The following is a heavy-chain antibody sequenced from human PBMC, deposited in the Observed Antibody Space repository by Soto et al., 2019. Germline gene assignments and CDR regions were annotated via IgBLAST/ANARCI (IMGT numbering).Heavy chain of an antibody. J-gene: IGHJ5*02. CDR3: ARESWQLERSGWFDP. Sequence: GASVKVSCKASGYTFTSYGISWVRQAPGQGLEWMGWISAYNGNTNYAQKLQGRVTMTTDTSTSTAYMELRSLRSDDTAVYYCARESWQLERSGWFDPWGQGTLVTVS. V-gene: IGHV1-18*01. CDR1: GYTFTSYG. CDR2: ISAYNGNT. D-gene: IGHD6-6*01.